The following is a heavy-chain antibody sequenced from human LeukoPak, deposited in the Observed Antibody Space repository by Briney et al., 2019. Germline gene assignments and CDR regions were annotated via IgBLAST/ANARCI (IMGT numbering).Heavy chain of an antibody. Sequence: PSETLSLTCTVSGYSISSGYYWGWIRQPPGKGLEWIGSIYYSGSTYYNPSLKSRVTISIDTSKNQFSLKLSSVTAADTAIYYCARPFLRFSSGWHFDYWGQGILVTVSS. CDR2: IYYSGST. V-gene: IGHV4-38-2*02. CDR1: GYSISSGYY. CDR3: ARPFLRFSSGWHFDY. J-gene: IGHJ4*02. D-gene: IGHD6-19*01.